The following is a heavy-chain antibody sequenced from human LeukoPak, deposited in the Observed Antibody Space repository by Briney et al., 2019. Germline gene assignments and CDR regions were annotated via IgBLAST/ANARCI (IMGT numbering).Heavy chain of an antibody. Sequence: GGSLRLSCAASGFTFSSYAVHWVRQAPGKGLEWAAVISYDGSNKYYADSVKGRFTISRDNAKNSLYLQMNSLRAEDTAVYYCARIPGIPDTAMVDYYMDVWGKGTTVTVSS. CDR2: ISYDGSNK. V-gene: IGHV3-30*04. CDR1: GFTFSSYA. D-gene: IGHD5-18*01. CDR3: ARIPGIPDTAMVDYYMDV. J-gene: IGHJ6*03.